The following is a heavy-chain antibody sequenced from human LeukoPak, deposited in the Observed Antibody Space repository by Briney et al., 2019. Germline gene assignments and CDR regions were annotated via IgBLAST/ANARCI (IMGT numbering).Heavy chain of an antibody. V-gene: IGHV3-21*01. CDR1: GFTFSSYS. D-gene: IGHD3-22*01. CDR2: ICSSSSYI. Sequence: PGGSLRLSCAASGFTFSSYSMNWVRQAPGKGLEWVSSICSSSSYIYYADSVKGRFTISRDNAKNSLYLQMNSLRAEDTAVYYCTRDGSGYYYVDYWGQGTLVTVSS. CDR3: TRDGSGYYYVDY. J-gene: IGHJ4*02.